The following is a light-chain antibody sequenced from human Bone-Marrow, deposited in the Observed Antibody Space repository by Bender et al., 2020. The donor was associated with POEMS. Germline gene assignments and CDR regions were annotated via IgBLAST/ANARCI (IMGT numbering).Light chain of an antibody. Sequence: QPVLTQSPSASASLGASVRLTCTLNSGHSTYAIAWHQQQPEKGPRYLMKVKSDGSYSKGDGIPDRFSGSSSGAERYLTISSLQSEDEADYYCQTWGTDSRVFGGGTKLTVL. CDR2: VKSDGSY. CDR1: SGHSTYA. V-gene: IGLV4-69*01. J-gene: IGLJ3*02. CDR3: QTWGTDSRV.